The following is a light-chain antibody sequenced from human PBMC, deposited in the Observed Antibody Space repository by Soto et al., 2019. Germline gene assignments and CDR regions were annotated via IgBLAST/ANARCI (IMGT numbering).Light chain of an antibody. J-gene: IGLJ3*02. CDR1: TSNIGNNS. CDR2: DNN. V-gene: IGLV1-51*01. Sequence: QSVLTPPPSVSATPRQKVTISCSGSTSNIGNNSVSWYQQLPGTAPKLLIYDNNKRPSGIPDRFSGSRSGTSATLGITGLQTWDEADYYCETWDASLSAGMFGGGTQLTVL. CDR3: ETWDASLSAGM.